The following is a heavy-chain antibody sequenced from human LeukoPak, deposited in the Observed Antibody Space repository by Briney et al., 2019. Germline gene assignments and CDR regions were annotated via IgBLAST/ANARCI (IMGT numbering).Heavy chain of an antibody. V-gene: IGHV3-21*04. D-gene: IGHD2-2*01. CDR3: AKVYDNQLLFNWFDP. Sequence: GGSLRLSCAASEFTFSTYSMNWVRQAPGKGLEWVSSISSSSSYIYYADSVKGRFTISRDNSKNTLYLQMNSLRAEDTAVYYCAKVYDNQLLFNWFDPWGQGTLVTVSS. J-gene: IGHJ5*02. CDR2: ISSSSSYI. CDR1: EFTFSTYS.